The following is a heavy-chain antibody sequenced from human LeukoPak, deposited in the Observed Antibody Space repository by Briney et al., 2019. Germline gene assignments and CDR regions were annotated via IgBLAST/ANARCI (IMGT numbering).Heavy chain of an antibody. CDR3: AKGAEIDL. D-gene: IGHD3-16*01. CDR1: GFTFTNYA. V-gene: IGHV3-23*01. CDR2: VTGPGDTT. J-gene: IGHJ5*02. Sequence: GGSLRLSCATSGFTFTNYAMNWVRQAPGKGLEWVSAVTGPGDTTYYADSVKGRFFMSREDSKTTVYLQMNSLRAEDTAIYCCAKGAEIDLWGQGTLVTVSS.